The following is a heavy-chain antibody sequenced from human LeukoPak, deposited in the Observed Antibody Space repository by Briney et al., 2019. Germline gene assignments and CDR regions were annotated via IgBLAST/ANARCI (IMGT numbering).Heavy chain of an antibody. Sequence: ASVKVSCKASGYIFTSYYMHWVRQAPGEGLEWMGIINPTGGSTSYAQKFQGRVTMTRDTSTSTVYMELSSLRSEDTAVYYCARGYLNWFDPWGQGTLVTVSS. CDR2: INPTGGST. CDR1: GYIFTSYY. V-gene: IGHV1-46*01. CDR3: ARGYLNWFDP. J-gene: IGHJ5*02. D-gene: IGHD5-18*01.